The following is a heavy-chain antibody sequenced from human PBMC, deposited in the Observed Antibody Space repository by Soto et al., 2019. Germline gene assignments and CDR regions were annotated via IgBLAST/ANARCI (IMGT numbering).Heavy chain of an antibody. CDR1: GFTFSSYA. Sequence: RLSCAASGFTFSSYAMSWVRQAPGKGLEWVSAISGSGGSTYYADSVKGRFTISRDNSKNTLYLQMNSLRAEDTAVYYCAKDLCSGGSCYGDYYYYYGMDVWGQGTTVTVSS. CDR3: AKDLCSGGSCYGDYYYYYGMDV. V-gene: IGHV3-23*01. D-gene: IGHD2-15*01. J-gene: IGHJ6*02. CDR2: ISGSGGST.